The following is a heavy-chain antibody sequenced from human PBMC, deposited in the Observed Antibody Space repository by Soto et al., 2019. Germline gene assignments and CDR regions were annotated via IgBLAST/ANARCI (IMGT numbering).Heavy chain of an antibody. D-gene: IGHD3-10*01. CDR3: ARGIRGYYGMDV. CDR1: GFTFSSYW. V-gene: IGHV3-74*01. Sequence: EVQLVESGGGSVQPGGYLRLSCAASGFTFSSYWMHWVRQGPGKGLVWVSRINSDGSSTNYADSVKGRFTISRDNAKNTLYLQMNSLGAEDTAVYYCARGIRGYYGMDVWGQGTTVPVSS. CDR2: INSDGSST. J-gene: IGHJ6*02.